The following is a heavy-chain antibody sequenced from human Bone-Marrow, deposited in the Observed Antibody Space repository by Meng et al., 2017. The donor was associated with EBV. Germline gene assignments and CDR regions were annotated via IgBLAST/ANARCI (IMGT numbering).Heavy chain of an antibody. J-gene: IGHJ4*02. Sequence: VEGVRSGAEVKKPGASVKVSCKASGYTFSGYYMHWVRQAPGQGLEWMGRINPNSGGTDYAQMFQGRATMTRDTSISTAYMELSRLRSDDTAVYYCARGRGYYGSGTYYAFDNWGQGTLVTVSS. V-gene: IGHV1-2*06. CDR1: GYTFSGYY. CDR2: INPNSGGT. CDR3: ARGRGYYGSGTYYAFDN. D-gene: IGHD3-10*01.